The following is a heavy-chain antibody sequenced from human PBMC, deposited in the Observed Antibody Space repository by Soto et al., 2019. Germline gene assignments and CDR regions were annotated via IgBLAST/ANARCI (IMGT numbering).Heavy chain of an antibody. D-gene: IGHD7-27*01. J-gene: IGHJ5*02. CDR1: GYTFTSYY. CDR2: INPSGGST. V-gene: IGHV1-46*01. Sequence: QVQLVQSGAEVKKPGASVKVSCKASGYTFTSYYMHWVRQAPGQGLEWMGIINPSGGSTSYAQNFQGRVTMTQDTSTSTVYMELRSLRSEDTAVYYCARDFTLGWFDPWGQGTLVTVSS. CDR3: ARDFTLGWFDP.